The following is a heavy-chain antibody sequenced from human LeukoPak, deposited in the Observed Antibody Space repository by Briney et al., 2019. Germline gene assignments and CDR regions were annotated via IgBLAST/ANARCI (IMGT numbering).Heavy chain of an antibody. CDR2: ISSSSSTI. Sequence: GGSLRLSCVASGFTFSSYTMHWVRQAPGKGLEWVSHISSSSSTIYYADSVKGRFTISRDNAKNSLYLQMSSLRVEDTAVYYCARAAGIAAPGTRFDYFDNWGQGTLVTVSS. V-gene: IGHV3-48*04. J-gene: IGHJ4*02. D-gene: IGHD6-6*01. CDR3: ARAAGIAAPGTRFDYFDN. CDR1: GFTFSSYT.